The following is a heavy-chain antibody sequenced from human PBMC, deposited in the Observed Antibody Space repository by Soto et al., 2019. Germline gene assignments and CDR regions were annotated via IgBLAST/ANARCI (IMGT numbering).Heavy chain of an antibody. CDR1: GFTFSDYS. Sequence: XGSLRLSCVASGFTFSDYSMSWIRQAPGKGLEWLAFIDSRGRTLSYADSVRGRFTISRDNAENSVYLQMDSLRADDTAVDYCARQAARNYIDFWGQGNSVTVSS. V-gene: IGHV3-11*01. J-gene: IGHJ4*02. CDR3: ARQAARNYIDF. CDR2: IDSRGRTL. D-gene: IGHD6-6*01.